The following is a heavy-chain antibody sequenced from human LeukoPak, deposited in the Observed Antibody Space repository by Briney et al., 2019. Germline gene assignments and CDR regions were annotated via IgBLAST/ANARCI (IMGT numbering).Heavy chain of an antibody. D-gene: IGHD1-1*01. CDR3: TKGSQSTGGRFDP. CDR1: RFTPEECA. CDR2: ISWNGGVI. Sequence: GGSLRLSCAVSRFTPEECAMHWVRQAPGKGLEWVSGISWNGGVIGYAGSVKGRFTISRDNAKNSLYRQMDSLRADDTAFYYCTKGSQSTGGRFDPWGQGTLVIVSS. J-gene: IGHJ5*02. V-gene: IGHV3-9*02.